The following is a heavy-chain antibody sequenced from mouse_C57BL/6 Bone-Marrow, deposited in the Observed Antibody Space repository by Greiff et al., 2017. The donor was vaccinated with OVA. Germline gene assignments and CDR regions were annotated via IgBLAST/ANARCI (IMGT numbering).Heavy chain of an antibody. J-gene: IGHJ4*01. D-gene: IGHD2-3*01. CDR1: GYTFTDYY. V-gene: IGHV1-76*01. CDR3: ARDGFYDAMDY. Sequence: VMLVESGAELVRPGASVKLSCKASGYTFTDYYINWVKQRPGQGLEWIARIYPGSGNTYYNEKFKGKATLTAEKSSSTAYMQLSSLTSEDSAVYFCARDGFYDAMDYWGQGTSVTVSS. CDR2: IYPGSGNT.